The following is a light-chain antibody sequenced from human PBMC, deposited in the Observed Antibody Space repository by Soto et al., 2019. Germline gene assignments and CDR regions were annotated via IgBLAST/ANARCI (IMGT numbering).Light chain of an antibody. Sequence: EIVMTQSPARLSVSPGERATLACRSSQSVSSNLAWYQQKPGQAPRLLIYGASTRATGIPARFSGSGSGTEFTLTFSSLQSEDFAVYYCQQRSNWPPEITFGQGTRLEI. CDR2: GAS. V-gene: IGKV3-15*01. J-gene: IGKJ5*01. CDR3: QQRSNWPPEIT. CDR1: QSVSSN.